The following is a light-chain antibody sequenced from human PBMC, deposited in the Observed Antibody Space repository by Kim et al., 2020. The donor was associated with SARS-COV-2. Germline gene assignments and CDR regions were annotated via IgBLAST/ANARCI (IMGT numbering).Light chain of an antibody. CDR3: NSRDSGGNHVM. CDR1: SLRSYY. J-gene: IGLJ3*02. Sequence: ALGQTVRITCQGDSLRSYYASWYQQKPGQAPVLVIYGKNNRPSGIPDRFSGSNSGNTASLTITGAQAEDEAVYYCNSRDSGGNHVMFGGGTQLTVL. V-gene: IGLV3-19*01. CDR2: GKN.